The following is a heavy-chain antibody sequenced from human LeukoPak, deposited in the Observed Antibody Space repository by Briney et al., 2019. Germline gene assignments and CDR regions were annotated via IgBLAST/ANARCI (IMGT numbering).Heavy chain of an antibody. Sequence: ASVKVSCKASGYTFTSYGISWVRQAPGQGLEWMGWINTNTGNPTYAQGFTGRFVFSLDTSVSTAYLQISSLKAEDTAVYYCARDLEGSGFDYWGQGTLVTVSS. D-gene: IGHD3-10*01. CDR1: GYTFTSYG. V-gene: IGHV7-4-1*02. CDR3: ARDLEGSGFDY. J-gene: IGHJ4*02. CDR2: INTNTGNP.